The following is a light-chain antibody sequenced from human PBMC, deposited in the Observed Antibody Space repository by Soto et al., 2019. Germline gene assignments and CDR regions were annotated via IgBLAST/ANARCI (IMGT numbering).Light chain of an antibody. CDR2: AAS. CDR3: QQTYNTPIT. CDR1: QIISTS. V-gene: IGKV1-39*01. Sequence: DIQMTQSPSSLSASVGARVTITYLASQIISTSLAWYQQQPGKAPKLLIYAASSLQSGVPSRFSGSGSGTHFTLTITSLQPEDSATYYCQQTYNTPITFGQGTRLEIK. J-gene: IGKJ5*01.